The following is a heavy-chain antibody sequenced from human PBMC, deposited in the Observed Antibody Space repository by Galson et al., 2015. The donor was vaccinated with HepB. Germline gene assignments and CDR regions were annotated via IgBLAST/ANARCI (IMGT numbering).Heavy chain of an antibody. CDR1: GYTFTSYG. J-gene: IGHJ5*02. CDR2: ISSYNGKT. V-gene: IGHV1-18*01. CDR3: ARSTVTTNSDWFDP. Sequence: SVKVSCKASGYTFTSYGISWVRQAPGQGLEWMAWISSYNGKTNYAQKFQGRVTMTTDTSTNAAYMELRSLRSDDTAVYYCARSTVTTNSDWFDPWGQGTLVTVSS. D-gene: IGHD4-11*01.